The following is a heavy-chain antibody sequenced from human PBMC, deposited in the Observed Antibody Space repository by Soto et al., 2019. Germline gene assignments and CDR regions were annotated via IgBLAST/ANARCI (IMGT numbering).Heavy chain of an antibody. V-gene: IGHV4-61*01. J-gene: IGHJ4*02. CDR2: IYYSGST. CDR3: ASSYAVGANPFDY. CDR1: GGSVSSGSYY. Sequence: NPSETLSLTCTVSGGSVSSGSYYWSWIRQPPGKGLEWIGYIYYSGSTNYNPSLKSRVTISVDTSKNQFSLKLSSVTAADTAVYYCASSYAVGANPFDYWGQGTLVTVSS. D-gene: IGHD1-26*01.